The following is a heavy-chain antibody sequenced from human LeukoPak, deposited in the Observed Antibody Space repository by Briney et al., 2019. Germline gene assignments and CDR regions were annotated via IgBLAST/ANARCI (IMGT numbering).Heavy chain of an antibody. CDR3: ARDQVVLWLVPYYYYGMDV. CDR2: IYTSGST. Sequence: SETLSLTCTVSSGSISSYYWSWIRQPAGKGLEWIGRIYTSGSTNYNPSLKSRVTMSVDTSKNQFSLKLSSVTAADTAVYYCARDQVVLWLVPYYYYGMDVWGQGTTVTVSS. V-gene: IGHV4-4*07. J-gene: IGHJ6*02. CDR1: SGSISSYY. D-gene: IGHD6-19*01.